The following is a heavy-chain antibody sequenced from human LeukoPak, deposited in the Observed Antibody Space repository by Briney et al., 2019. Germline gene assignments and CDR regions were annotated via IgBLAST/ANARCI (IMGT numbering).Heavy chain of an antibody. CDR1: GFTFSSYW. D-gene: IGHD6-13*01. V-gene: IGHV3-7*03. J-gene: IGHJ5*02. CDR2: IKQDGSEK. CDR3: ARDFYPTSSSWYEGNWFDP. Sequence: TGGSLRLSCAASGFTFSSYWMSWVRQAPGKGLEWVANIKQDGSEKYYVDSVKGRFTISRDNAKNSLYLQMNSLRAEDTAVYYCARDFYPTSSSWYEGNWFDPWGQGALVTVSS.